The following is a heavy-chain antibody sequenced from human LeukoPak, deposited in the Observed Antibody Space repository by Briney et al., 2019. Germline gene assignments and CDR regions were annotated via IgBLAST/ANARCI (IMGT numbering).Heavy chain of an antibody. Sequence: SETLSLTCAVYGGSFSGYYWSLIRQPPGKGLEWIGEINHSGSTNYNPSLKSRVTISVDTSKNQFSLKLSSVTAADTAVYYCARGLYDYVWGSYRPPFDYWGQGTLVTVSS. D-gene: IGHD3-16*02. CDR2: INHSGST. CDR3: ARGLYDYVWGSYRPPFDY. J-gene: IGHJ4*02. CDR1: GGSFSGYY. V-gene: IGHV4-34*01.